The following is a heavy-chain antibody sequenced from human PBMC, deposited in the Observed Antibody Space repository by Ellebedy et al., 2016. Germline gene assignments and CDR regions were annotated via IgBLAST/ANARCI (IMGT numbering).Heavy chain of an antibody. CDR2: INGDESST. CDR1: GFTFSSYW. V-gene: IGHV3-74*01. CDR3: ARGGVGAPPFES. D-gene: IGHD1-26*01. Sequence: GESLKISCAASGFTFSSYWMHWVRQSPGKGLVWVSRINGDESSTTYEDSVKGRFTISRDNAKNTLYLQMNSLKTEDSAMYYCARGGVGAPPFESWGQGTLVTVSS. J-gene: IGHJ4*02.